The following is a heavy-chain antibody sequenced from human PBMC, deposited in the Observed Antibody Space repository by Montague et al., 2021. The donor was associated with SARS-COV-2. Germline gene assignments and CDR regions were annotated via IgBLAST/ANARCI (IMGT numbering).Heavy chain of an antibody. J-gene: IGHJ4*02. V-gene: IGHV4-59*08. CDR1: GGSISSFY. D-gene: IGHD2-15*01. Sequence: SETLSLTCTVSGGSISSFYWSWFRQPPGKGLEWIGYISDSGCTNYNPSLTSRVTMSVDTSKNQFSLKVNSVTAADTAVYYCARHYSATLPAVYWGQGTPVTVSS. CDR2: ISDSGCT. CDR3: ARHYSATLPAVY.